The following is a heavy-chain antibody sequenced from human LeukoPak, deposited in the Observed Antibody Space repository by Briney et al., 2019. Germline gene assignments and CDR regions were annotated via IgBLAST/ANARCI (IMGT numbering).Heavy chain of an antibody. J-gene: IGHJ5*02. V-gene: IGHV3-23*01. CDR2: ISGSGGST. CDR1: GFTFSSYA. CDR3: AKDEGRYCSSTSCLNWFDP. D-gene: IGHD2-2*01. Sequence: GGSLRLSCAASGFTFSSYAMSWVRQAPGKGLEWVSAISGSGGSTYYADSVKGRFTISRDNSKNTLYLRMNSLRAEDTAVYYCAKDEGRYCSSTSCLNWFDPWGQGTLVTVSS.